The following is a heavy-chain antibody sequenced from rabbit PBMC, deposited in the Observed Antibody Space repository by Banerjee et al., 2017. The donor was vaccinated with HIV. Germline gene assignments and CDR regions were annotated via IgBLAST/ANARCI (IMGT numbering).Heavy chain of an antibody. CDR3: ASLGSGWGDGL. J-gene: IGHJ4*01. CDR1: GFSFSSSYY. Sequence: QSLEESGGDLVKPGASLTLTCTASGFSFSSSYYMCWVRQAPGKGLEWIACIYAGSSGSTYYASWAKGRFTISKTSSTTVTLQMTSLTAADTATYFCASLGSGWGDGLWGPGTLVTVS. CDR2: IYAGSSGST. D-gene: IGHD4-1*01. V-gene: IGHV1S40*01.